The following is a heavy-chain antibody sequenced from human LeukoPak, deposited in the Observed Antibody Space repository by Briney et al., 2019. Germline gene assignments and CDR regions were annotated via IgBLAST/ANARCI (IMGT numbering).Heavy chain of an antibody. CDR1: GFTVITND. Sequence: PGGSLRLSCAASGFTVITNDMTWVRQSPGKGLEWIGEINHSAITTYNPSLKSRVTISLDTSKNQFSLNLISMTAADTAVYYCARLPVIYTKYEFYYYYMDVWGKGTTVTVSS. J-gene: IGHJ6*03. V-gene: IGHV4-34*01. D-gene: IGHD2/OR15-2a*01. CDR3: ARLPVIYTKYEFYYYYMDV. CDR2: INHSAIT.